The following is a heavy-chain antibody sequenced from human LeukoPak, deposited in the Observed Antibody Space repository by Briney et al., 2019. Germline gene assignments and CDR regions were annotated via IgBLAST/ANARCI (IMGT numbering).Heavy chain of an antibody. D-gene: IGHD3-16*02. Sequence: PSETLSLTCTVSGDSISSSNSYWGWICQPPGKGLEWIGSIYYSGNTYYNASLESRLTLLVDTSKNQFSLNLRSVTAADTAVYFCARARAFVWGSYRYIPYYFDPWGQGTLVTVSS. J-gene: IGHJ5*02. CDR2: IYYSGNT. V-gene: IGHV4-39*07. CDR1: GDSISSSNSY. CDR3: ARARAFVWGSYRYIPYYFDP.